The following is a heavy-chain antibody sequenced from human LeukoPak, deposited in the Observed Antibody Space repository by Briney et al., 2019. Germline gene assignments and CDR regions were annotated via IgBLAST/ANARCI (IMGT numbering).Heavy chain of an antibody. CDR2: INWNGGST. Sequence: PGGSLRLSCATSEFTFSNYWMSWVRQAPGKGLEWVSGINWNGGSTGYADSVKGRFTISRDNAKNSLYLQMNSLRAEDTALYYCARDTYYYGSGSSVDYWGQGTLVTVSS. V-gene: IGHV3-20*04. CDR3: ARDTYYYGSGSSVDY. J-gene: IGHJ4*02. CDR1: EFTFSNYW. D-gene: IGHD3-10*01.